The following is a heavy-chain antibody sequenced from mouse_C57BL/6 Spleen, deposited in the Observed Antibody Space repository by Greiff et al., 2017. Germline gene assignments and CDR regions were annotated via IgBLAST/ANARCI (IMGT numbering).Heavy chain of an antibody. CDR1: GYTFTSYW. CDR3: ARLGYGNYSDY. V-gene: IGHV1-69*01. Sequence: VQLQQPGAELVMPGASVKLSCKASGYTFTSYWMHWVKQRPGQGLEWIGEIDPSDSYTNYNQKFKGKSTLTVDKSSSTAYMQLSSLTSEDSAVYYCARLGYGNYSDYWGQGTTLTVSS. J-gene: IGHJ2*01. CDR2: IDPSDSYT. D-gene: IGHD2-1*01.